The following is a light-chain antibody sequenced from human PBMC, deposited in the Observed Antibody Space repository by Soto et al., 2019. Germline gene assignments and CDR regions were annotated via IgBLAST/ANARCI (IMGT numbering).Light chain of an antibody. Sequence: EIVFTQSPGTLSLSPGERSTLSCMASQSVSSSHLAWYQQNPGQAPRLLIYGATSRATGITDRFSGSGSGTDFTLTISRLEPEDFAVYYCQQYGTSAGMVGQGTKVDIK. V-gene: IGKV3-20*01. CDR3: QQYGTSAGM. CDR2: GAT. CDR1: QSVSSSH. J-gene: IGKJ1*01.